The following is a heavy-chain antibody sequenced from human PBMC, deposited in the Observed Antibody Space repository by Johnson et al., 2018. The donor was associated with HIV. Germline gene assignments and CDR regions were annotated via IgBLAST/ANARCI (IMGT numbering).Heavy chain of an antibody. J-gene: IGHJ3*02. V-gene: IGHV3-33*08. D-gene: IGHD3-22*01. CDR1: GFTFSSYA. Sequence: QVQLVESGGGVVQPGRSLRLSCAASGFTFSSYAMHWVRQAPGKGLEWVAVIRYDGSSNFYPDSVKGRFTISRDNAKNSLYLQMNSLRAEDTAVYYCARDSRISLIVVVSRGGFDIWGQGTMVTVSS. CDR2: IRYDGSSN. CDR3: ARDSRISLIVVVSRGGFDI.